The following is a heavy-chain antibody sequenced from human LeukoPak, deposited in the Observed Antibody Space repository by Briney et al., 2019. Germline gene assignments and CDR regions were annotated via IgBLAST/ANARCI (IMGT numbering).Heavy chain of an antibody. CDR2: IYYSGST. CDR3: VRFGSSSRSKIDP. V-gene: IGHV4-59*01. D-gene: IGHD6-6*01. CDR1: GGSISSYY. Sequence: PSETLSLTCTVSGGSISSYYWSWIRQPPGKGLEWIGYIYYSGSTNYNPSLKSRVTISVDTSKNQFSLKLSSVTAADTAVYYCVRFGSSSRSKIDPWGQGTLVTVSS. J-gene: IGHJ5*02.